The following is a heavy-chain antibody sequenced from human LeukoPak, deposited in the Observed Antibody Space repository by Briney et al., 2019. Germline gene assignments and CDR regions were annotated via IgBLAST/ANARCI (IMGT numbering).Heavy chain of an antibody. CDR2: IYYSGST. V-gene: IGHV4-39*07. CDR1: GGSISSSSYY. CDR3: ATSDIVVVPAAILLPDY. J-gene: IGHJ4*02. D-gene: IGHD2-2*02. Sequence: SETLSLTCTVSGGSISSSSYYWGWIRQPPGKGLEWIGSIYYSGSTYYNPSLKSRVTISVDTSKNQFSLKLSSVTAADTAVYYCATSDIVVVPAAILLPDYWGQGTLVTVSS.